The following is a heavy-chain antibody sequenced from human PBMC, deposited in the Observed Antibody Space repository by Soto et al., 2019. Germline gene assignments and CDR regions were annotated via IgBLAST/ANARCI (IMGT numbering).Heavy chain of an antibody. D-gene: IGHD3-3*01. CDR1: GGSFSGYY. J-gene: IGHJ5*02. CDR3: ARTRYDFWSGNWFDP. CDR2: INHSGST. V-gene: IGHV4-34*01. Sequence: SETLSLTCAVYGGSFSGYYWSWIRQPPGKGLEWIGEINHSGSTNYNPSLKSRVTISVDTSKNQFSLKLSSATAADTAVYYCARTRYDFWSGNWFDPWGQGTLVTVSS.